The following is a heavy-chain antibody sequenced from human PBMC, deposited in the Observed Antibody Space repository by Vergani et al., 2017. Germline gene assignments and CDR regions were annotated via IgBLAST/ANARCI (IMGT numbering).Heavy chain of an antibody. CDR2: IYYSGRT. D-gene: IGHD2-2*02. CDR1: GGSVSSASYY. V-gene: IGHV4-61*10. J-gene: IGHJ3*02. Sequence: QVQLQESGPGLVKPSDTLSLTCTVSGGSVSSASYYWSWIRQPAGKGLEWIGYIYYSGRTNYNPSLKSRVTTSVDTSKNQFSLKMRSVTPADTAVYYCACYTSAFDIWGQGTMVTVSS. CDR3: ACYTSAFDI.